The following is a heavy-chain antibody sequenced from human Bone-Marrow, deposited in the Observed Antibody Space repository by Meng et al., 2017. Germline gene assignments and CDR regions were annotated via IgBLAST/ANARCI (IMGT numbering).Heavy chain of an antibody. Sequence: SVKVSCKASGGTFSSYAISWVRQAPGQGLEWMGGIIPILGTANYAQKFQGRVTITADESTSTAYMELSSLRSEDTAVYYCARWLGYCSGGSCYGKGYYFNYWGQGTLVTVSS. V-gene: IGHV1-69*13. D-gene: IGHD2-15*01. CDR1: GGTFSSYA. CDR3: ARWLGYCSGGSCYGKGYYFNY. J-gene: IGHJ4*02. CDR2: IIPILGTA.